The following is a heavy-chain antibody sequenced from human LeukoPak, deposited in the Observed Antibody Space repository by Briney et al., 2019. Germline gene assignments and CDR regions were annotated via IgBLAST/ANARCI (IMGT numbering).Heavy chain of an antibody. CDR1: GGSISSYY. CDR3: ARDIGWYFDL. J-gene: IGHJ2*01. Sequence: SETLSLTCTVSGGSISSYYWSWIRKPPGKGLEWIGYIYYSGSTNCNPSLKSRVTISVDTSKNQFSLKLSSVTAADTAVYYCARDIGWYFDLWGRGTLVTVSS. V-gene: IGHV4-59*01. D-gene: IGHD1-26*01. CDR2: IYYSGST.